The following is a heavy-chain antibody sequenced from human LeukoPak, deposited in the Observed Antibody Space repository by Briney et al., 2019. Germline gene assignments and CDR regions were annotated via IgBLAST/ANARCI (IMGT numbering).Heavy chain of an antibody. V-gene: IGHV4-38-2*01. CDR1: GYSISSGYY. CDR2: IYHSGST. J-gene: IGHJ4*02. Sequence: SETLSLTCAVSGYSISSGYYWGWIRQPPGKGLEWIGSIYHSGSTYYNPSLKSRVTISVDTSKNQFSLKLSSVTAADTAVYYCARVVAVAGTPYFANWGQVSLGTVSS. D-gene: IGHD6-19*01. CDR3: ARVVAVAGTPYFAN.